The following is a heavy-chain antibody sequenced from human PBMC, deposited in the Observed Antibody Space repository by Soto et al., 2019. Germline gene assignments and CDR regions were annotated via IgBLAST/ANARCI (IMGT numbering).Heavy chain of an antibody. CDR1: GYTFTGYY. Sequence: GASVKVSCKASGYTFTGYYMHWVRQAPGQGLEWMGGFDPEDGETIYAQKFQGRVTMTEDTSTDTAYMELSSLRSEDTAVYYCATDRVLTMIVVGTFRGAFDIWGQGTMVTVSS. CDR3: ATDRVLTMIVVGTFRGAFDI. V-gene: IGHV1-24*01. J-gene: IGHJ3*02. CDR2: FDPEDGET. D-gene: IGHD3-22*01.